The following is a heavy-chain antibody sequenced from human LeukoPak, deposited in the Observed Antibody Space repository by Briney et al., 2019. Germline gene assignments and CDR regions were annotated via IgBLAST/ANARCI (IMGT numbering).Heavy chain of an antibody. CDR3: ARGPLINSRGRHAHFDF. J-gene: IGHJ4*02. D-gene: IGHD3-22*01. Sequence: ASVKVSCKASGYAFTSYYIQWVRQAPGQGLECTGWINPNSGDTHFARNFQDTVTMTRDTSITTVYMSLTRLTSADTAVYYCARGPLINSRGRHAHFDFRGQGTGVTVSS. CDR2: INPNSGDT. V-gene: IGHV1-2*02. CDR1: GYAFTSYY.